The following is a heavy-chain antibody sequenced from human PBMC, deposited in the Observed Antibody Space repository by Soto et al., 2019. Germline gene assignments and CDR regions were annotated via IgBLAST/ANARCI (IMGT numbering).Heavy chain of an antibody. D-gene: IGHD2-21*02. CDR1: GNTFTNYY. Sequence: ASVKVSCKASGNTFTNYYIHWVRQAPGQGLEWMGTINPSGGHTTYSQNFLGRVTMTRDTSTSTLYMELTSLASDDTAVYYCARGGHVVVVTAAFDYWGQGTLV. CDR2: INPSGGHT. V-gene: IGHV1-46*01. CDR3: ARGGHVVVVTAAFDY. J-gene: IGHJ4*02.